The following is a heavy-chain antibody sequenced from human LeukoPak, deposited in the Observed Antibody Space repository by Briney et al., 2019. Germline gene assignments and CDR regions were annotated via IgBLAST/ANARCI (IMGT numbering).Heavy chain of an antibody. CDR3: ARERHYGSGSLQVDY. J-gene: IGHJ4*02. D-gene: IGHD3-10*01. Sequence: GGSLRLSCAASGFTFSSHGMHWVRQAPGKGLEWAAVIWYDGSYKYYADSVQGRFTISRDNSKNTLSLQMNSLRAEDTAVYYCARERHYGSGSLQVDYWGQGTLVTVSS. CDR1: GFTFSSHG. V-gene: IGHV3-33*01. CDR2: IWYDGSYK.